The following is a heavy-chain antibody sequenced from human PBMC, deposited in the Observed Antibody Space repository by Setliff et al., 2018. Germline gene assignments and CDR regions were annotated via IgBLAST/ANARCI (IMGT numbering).Heavy chain of an antibody. D-gene: IGHD2-2*01. V-gene: IGHV1-18*01. CDR2: INA. Sequence: ASVKVSCKYSGYTFTGYGINWVRQAPGQGLEWMGWINAYAQKFQGRVTMTIDTLTSTAYMELRSLRSDDTAVYYCARGPLDFVVTPAAAKFDYWGQGTLVTVSS. CDR1: GYTFTGYG. CDR3: ARGPLDFVVTPAAAKFDY. J-gene: IGHJ4*02.